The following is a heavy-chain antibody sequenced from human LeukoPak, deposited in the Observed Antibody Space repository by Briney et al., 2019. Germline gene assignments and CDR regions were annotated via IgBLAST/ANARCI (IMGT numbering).Heavy chain of an antibody. CDR3: ASLTTADAFDI. CDR1: GGSISSYY. J-gene: IGHJ3*02. CDR2: IYDSGST. D-gene: IGHD3-22*01. Sequence: SETLSLTCTVSGGSISSYYWNWIRQPPGKGLEWIGYIYDSGSTNYNPSLKSRVTISVDTSKNQFSLKLSSVTAADTAVFYCASLTTADAFDIWGQGTMVTVSS. V-gene: IGHV4-59*01.